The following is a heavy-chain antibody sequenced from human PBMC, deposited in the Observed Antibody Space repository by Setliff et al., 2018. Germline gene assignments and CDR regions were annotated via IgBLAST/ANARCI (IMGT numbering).Heavy chain of an antibody. CDR2: IYYSGTT. V-gene: IGHV4-39*01. Sequence: SETLSLTCSVSGGPIISSTYNWGWIRQPPGKGLEWIGSIYYSGTTYYNPSLESRITMSVDTSNNRFSLKLTSVTAADTAVYYCTRGPNLYGDLDSWGLGTLVTVSS. CDR3: TRGPNLYGDLDS. D-gene: IGHD4-17*01. CDR1: GGPIISSTYN. J-gene: IGHJ4*02.